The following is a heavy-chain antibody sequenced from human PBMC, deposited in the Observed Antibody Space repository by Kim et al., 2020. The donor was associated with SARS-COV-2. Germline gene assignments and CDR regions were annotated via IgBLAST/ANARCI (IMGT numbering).Heavy chain of an antibody. CDR2: ISSRGMTK. CDR1: GLTFSSYE. CDR3: ARTGSGRGNYFDY. J-gene: IGHJ4*02. V-gene: IGHV3-48*03. D-gene: IGHD2-15*01. Sequence: GGSLRLSCAASGLTFSSYEMNWVRQAPGKGLEWVSYISSRGMTKYYADSVKGRFTISRDNAKNSVYLQMNSLRAEDTAVYYCARTGSGRGNYFDYWGQGILVNVSS.